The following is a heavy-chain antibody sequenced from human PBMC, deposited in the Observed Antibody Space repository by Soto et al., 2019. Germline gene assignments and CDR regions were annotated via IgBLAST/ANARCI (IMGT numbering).Heavy chain of an antibody. J-gene: IGHJ4*02. CDR2: ISGSGGST. V-gene: IGHV3-23*01. D-gene: IGHD1-26*01. Sequence: LRLSCAGSGFTFSNYAMSWVRQAPGKGLAWVSAISGSGGSTYYADSVKGRFTISRDNSKNTLYLQMNSLRAEDTALYYCEKVHVAATGRFDYWGQGTLVTVSS. CDR1: GFTFSNYA. CDR3: EKVHVAATGRFDY.